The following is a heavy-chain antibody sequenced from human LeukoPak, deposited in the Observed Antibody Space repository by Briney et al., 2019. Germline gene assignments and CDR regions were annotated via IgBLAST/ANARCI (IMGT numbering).Heavy chain of an antibody. CDR1: GDSISTYY. Sequence: PSETLSLTCTVSGDSISTYYWSWIRQPPGKGLEWIGYIYYSGSTNYNPSLKSRVTISVDTSNNQFSLKLSSVTAADTAVYYCARVLGYCSSTSCPRYYYYGMDVWGQGTTVTVSS. V-gene: IGHV4-59*01. CDR3: ARVLGYCSSTSCPRYYYYGMDV. CDR2: IYYSGST. J-gene: IGHJ6*02. D-gene: IGHD2-2*01.